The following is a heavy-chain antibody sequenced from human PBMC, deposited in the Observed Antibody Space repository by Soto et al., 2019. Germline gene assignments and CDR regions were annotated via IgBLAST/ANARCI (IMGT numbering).Heavy chain of an antibody. CDR2: IDPSDSYT. Sequence: GESLKISCKGSGYSFTSYWISWVRQMPGKGLEWMGRIDPSDSYTNYSPSFQGHVTISADKSISTAYLQWSSLKASDTAMYYCARHYCSGGSCIFGGNGMDVWGQGTXVTVSS. J-gene: IGHJ6*02. CDR3: ARHYCSGGSCIFGGNGMDV. D-gene: IGHD2-15*01. CDR1: GYSFTSYW. V-gene: IGHV5-10-1*01.